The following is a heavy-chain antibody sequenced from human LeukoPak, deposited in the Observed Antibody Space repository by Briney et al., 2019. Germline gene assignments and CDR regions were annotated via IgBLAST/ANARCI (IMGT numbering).Heavy chain of an antibody. V-gene: IGHV3-21*01. Sequence: PAESLRLSCAASGFAFSTYTITWVRQAPGKGLEWVSSISSTSIYIYYTDSVKGRFTISRDNAKNSLFLQMNSLSVEDTALYYCVRSGSFSSSSGILDFSGQGTLVTVSS. CDR1: GFAFSTYT. D-gene: IGHD6-6*01. CDR2: ISSTSIYI. J-gene: IGHJ4*02. CDR3: VRSGSFSSSSGILDF.